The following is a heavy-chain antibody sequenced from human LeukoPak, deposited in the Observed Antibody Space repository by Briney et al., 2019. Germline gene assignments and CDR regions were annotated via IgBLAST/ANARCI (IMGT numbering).Heavy chain of an antibody. V-gene: IGHV3-48*02. D-gene: IGHD1-26*01. CDR1: GFTFSSYS. J-gene: IGHJ4*02. CDR3: ARDGGLVGASGAFDY. CDR2: ISSSSSTI. Sequence: GGSLRLSCAASGFTFSSYSMNWVRQAPGKGLEWVSYISSSSSTIYYADSVKGRFTISRDDAKNSLYLQMNSLRDEDTAVYYCARDGGLVGASGAFDYWGQGTLVAVSS.